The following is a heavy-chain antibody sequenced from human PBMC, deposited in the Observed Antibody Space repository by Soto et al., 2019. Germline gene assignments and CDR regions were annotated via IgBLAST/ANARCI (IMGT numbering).Heavy chain of an antibody. D-gene: IGHD2-8*01. Sequence: GASRKISGQGSGWSCTRYWVSGVRQMPGKGLEWMGRIDPSDSYTNYSPSFQGHVTISADKSISTAYLQWSSLKASDTAMYYCARHARSYCTNGVCYYYGMDVWGQGTTVTVSS. CDR3: ARHARSYCTNGVCYYYGMDV. V-gene: IGHV5-10-1*01. CDR1: GWSCTRYW. CDR2: IDPSDSYT. J-gene: IGHJ6*02.